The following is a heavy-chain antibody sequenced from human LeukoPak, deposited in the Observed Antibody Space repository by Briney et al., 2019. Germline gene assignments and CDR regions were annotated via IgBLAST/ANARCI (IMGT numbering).Heavy chain of an antibody. CDR3: ARPTRRGGGKGAKVYYFDY. V-gene: IGHV1-8*02. CDR2: INQDASNT. CDR1: GFSFSNDC. J-gene: IGHJ4*02. D-gene: IGHD1-26*01. Sequence: GGSLRLSCAASGFSFSNDCMSWVRQAPGQGLEWVANINQDASNTGYAQKFQGRVTMTRNTSISTAYMELSSLRSEDTAVYYCARPTRRGGGKGAKVYYFDYWGQGTLVTVSS.